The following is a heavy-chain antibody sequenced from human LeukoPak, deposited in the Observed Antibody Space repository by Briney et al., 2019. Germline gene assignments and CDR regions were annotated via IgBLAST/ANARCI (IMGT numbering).Heavy chain of an antibody. CDR2: ISSSGSTI. J-gene: IGHJ6*04. CDR1: GFTFSSYE. V-gene: IGHV3-48*03. CDR3: AREGYCSSSSCYGAGYYYDMDV. D-gene: IGHD2-2*01. Sequence: GGSLRLSCAASGFTFSSYEINWVRQAPGKGLEWVSYISSSGSTIYYADSVKGRFTISRDNAKNSLYLQMNSLRAEDTAVYYCAREGYCSSSSCYGAGYYYDMDVWGKGTTVTVSS.